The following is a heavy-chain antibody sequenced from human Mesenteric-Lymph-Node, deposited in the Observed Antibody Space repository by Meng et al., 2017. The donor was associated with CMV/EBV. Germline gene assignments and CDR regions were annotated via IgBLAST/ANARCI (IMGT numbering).Heavy chain of an antibody. CDR2: INHSGVP. V-gene: IGHV4-34*01. D-gene: IGHD2-15*01. Sequence: QVQLQQCGAGLLKPSETMSLTGAVYGGSFSGYYWSWIRQPPGKGLEWIGEINHSGVPNYNPSLKSRVTISLDRSKNQFSLKLSSVTAEDTAVYYCARGSDIPVNNYWGQGTLVTVSS. CDR3: ARGSDIPVNNY. J-gene: IGHJ4*02. CDR1: GGSFSGYY.